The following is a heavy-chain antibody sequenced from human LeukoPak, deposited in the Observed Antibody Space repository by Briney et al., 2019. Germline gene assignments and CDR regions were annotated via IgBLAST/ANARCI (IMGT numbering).Heavy chain of an antibody. Sequence: GGSLRLSCVASGFTFSSYGMHWVRQAPGKGLEWVAVISYDGSNKYYADSVKGRFTISRDNSKNTLYLQMNSLRAEDTAVYYCAKAPPDFYYYYYGMDVWGQGTTVTVSS. CDR3: AKAPPDFYYYYYGMDV. CDR2: ISYDGSNK. D-gene: IGHD3-3*01. J-gene: IGHJ6*02. V-gene: IGHV3-30*18. CDR1: GFTFSSYG.